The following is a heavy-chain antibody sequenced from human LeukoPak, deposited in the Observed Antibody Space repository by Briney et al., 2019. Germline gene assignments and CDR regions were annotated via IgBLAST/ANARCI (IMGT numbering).Heavy chain of an antibody. J-gene: IGHJ4*02. V-gene: IGHV3-53*01. CDR3: ARDQRLGNCWFFLDY. CDR2: IHSGGST. CDR1: GFAVSTNY. Sequence: GGSLRLSCAASGFAVSTNYMSWVRQAPGKGLEWVSVIHSGGSTYYADSVKGRFTISRDNSKNTLYLQMNSLRAEDTAVYYCARDQRLGNCWFFLDYWGQGTLVTVSS. D-gene: IGHD1-1*01.